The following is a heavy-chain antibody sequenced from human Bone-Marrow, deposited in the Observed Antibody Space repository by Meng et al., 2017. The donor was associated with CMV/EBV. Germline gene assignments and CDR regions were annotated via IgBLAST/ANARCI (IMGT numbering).Heavy chain of an antibody. D-gene: IGHD3-3*01. CDR3: ARGVLGRERLRFLEWSYYYYGMDV. V-gene: IGHV1-8*03. Sequence: ASVKVSCKASGYTFTSYDINWVRQATGQGLEWMGWMNPNSGNTGYAQKFQGRVTITRNTSISTAYMELSSLRSEDTAVYYCARGVLGRERLRFLEWSYYYYGMDVWGQGTTVTVSS. CDR1: GYTFTSYD. J-gene: IGHJ6*02. CDR2: MNPNSGNT.